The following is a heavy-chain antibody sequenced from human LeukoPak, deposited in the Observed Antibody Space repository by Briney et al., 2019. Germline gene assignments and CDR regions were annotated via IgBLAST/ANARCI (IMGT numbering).Heavy chain of an antibody. CDR1: GGSISSGGYY. V-gene: IGHV4-30-2*01. CDR2: IYHSGST. D-gene: IGHD3-10*01. CDR3: AREGGTPESYSCGSGSYCSDFIGY. Sequence: EPSETLSLTCTVSGGSISSGGYYWSWIRQPPGKGLEWIGYIYHSGSTYYNPSLKSRVTISVDTSKKQFSLKLTSVTAADTAVYYCAREGGTPESYSCGSGSYCSDFIGYWGQGTLVTVSS. J-gene: IGHJ4*02.